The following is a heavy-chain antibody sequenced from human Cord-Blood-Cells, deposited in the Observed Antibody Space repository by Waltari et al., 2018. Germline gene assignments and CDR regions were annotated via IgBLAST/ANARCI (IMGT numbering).Heavy chain of an antibody. CDR1: GYTLPELS. Sequence: QVQLVQSGAEVKKPGASVKVSCKVSGYTLPELSMHWLRQAPGKGLEWMGGFDPEDGETIYAQKFQGRVTMTEDTSTDTAYMELSSLRSEDTAVYYCATAGDYGGNSVFAFDIWGQGTMVTVSS. D-gene: IGHD4-17*01. CDR2: FDPEDGET. J-gene: IGHJ3*02. CDR3: ATAGDYGGNSVFAFDI. V-gene: IGHV1-24*01.